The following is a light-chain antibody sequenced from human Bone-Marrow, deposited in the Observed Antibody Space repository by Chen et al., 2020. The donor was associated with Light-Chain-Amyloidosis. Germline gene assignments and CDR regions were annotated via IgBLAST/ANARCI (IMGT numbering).Light chain of an antibody. J-gene: IGKJ2*01. CDR1: QSVLHSTNNKNY. V-gene: IGKV4-1*01. CDR3: QQYYTTPNT. Sequence: IVTTQSPDSLAVSLGERATINCKSSQSVLHSTNNKNYLAWYQQKPGQPPKLLNYWPSTRESGVPDRFSGSGSGTDFTLTISSLQAEDVAVYYCQQYYTTPNTFGQGTKLEIK. CDR2: WPS.